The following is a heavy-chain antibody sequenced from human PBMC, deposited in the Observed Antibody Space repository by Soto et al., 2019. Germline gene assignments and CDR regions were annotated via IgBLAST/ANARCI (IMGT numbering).Heavy chain of an antibody. CDR1: GFTFSSYW. CDR3: AREGGGYSLYDYGMDV. CDR2: IKQDGSEK. Sequence: PGGSLRLSCAASGFTFSSYWMSWVRQAPGKGLEWVANIKQDGSEKYYVDSVKGRFTISRDNAKNSLYLQMSSLRAEDTAVYYCAREGGGYSLYDYGMDVWGQGTTVTVS. V-gene: IGHV3-7*01. J-gene: IGHJ6*02. D-gene: IGHD5-18*01.